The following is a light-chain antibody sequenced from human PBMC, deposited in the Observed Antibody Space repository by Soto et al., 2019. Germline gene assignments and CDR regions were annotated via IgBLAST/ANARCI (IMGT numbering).Light chain of an antibody. CDR2: GAS. CDR3: QHYNYWPPKT. Sequence: EIVMTQSPATLSVSTGERATLSCRASQNVRSNLAWYQQKPGQAPRLLIFGASTRATGIPARFSGSGSGTDFTLTISSLQSEDFAVYYCQHYNYWPPKTFGQGTKVDNK. V-gene: IGKV3-15*01. J-gene: IGKJ1*01. CDR1: QNVRSN.